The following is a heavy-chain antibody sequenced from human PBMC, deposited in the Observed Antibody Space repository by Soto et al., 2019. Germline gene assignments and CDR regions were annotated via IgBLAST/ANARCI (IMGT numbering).Heavy chain of an antibody. CDR2: INAGNGNT. D-gene: IGHD2-2*01. J-gene: IGHJ3*02. CDR3: ARDKDCSSTSCYFDAFDI. Sequence: SAEVSCEACGYTFKSYAMHWVRQANGQRLEWMGWINAGNGNTKYSQKFQGRVTITRDTSASTAYMELSSLRSEDTAVYYCARDKDCSSTSCYFDAFDIWGQGTMVT. CDR1: GYTFKSYA. V-gene: IGHV1-3*01.